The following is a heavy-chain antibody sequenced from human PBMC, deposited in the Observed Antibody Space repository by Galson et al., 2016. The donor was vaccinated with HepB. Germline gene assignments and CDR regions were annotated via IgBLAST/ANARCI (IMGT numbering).Heavy chain of an antibody. CDR2: IYFSADT. Sequence: SETLSLTCSVSGGSNNSKDYYWGWIRQAPGKGLEWIGSIYFSADTSYNPSLKSRVTISRDASENQLSLSLSSVTAADTAVYYCARRVAVNSFWSVIQRGRWLDPWGQGTLVTVSS. D-gene: IGHD3-3*01. CDR1: GGSNNSKDYY. V-gene: IGHV4-39*01. J-gene: IGHJ5*02. CDR3: ARRVAVNSFWSVIQRGRWLDP.